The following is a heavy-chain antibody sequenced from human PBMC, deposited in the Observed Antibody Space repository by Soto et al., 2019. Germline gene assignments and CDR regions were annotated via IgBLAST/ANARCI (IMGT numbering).Heavy chain of an antibody. Sequence: EAQLVESGGGLVQPGGSLTLSCTSSEITLNIYWMHWIRQAPGKGLVWVSRINPESTTLTYADSVTGRFTISRDSVKNTLYLQMNGLSAEDTAMYYCTKDTLGAWASWGQGTLVTVSS. J-gene: IGHJ5*02. D-gene: IGHD7-27*01. CDR2: INPESTTL. V-gene: IGHV3-74*01. CDR3: TKDTLGAWAS. CDR1: EITLNIYW.